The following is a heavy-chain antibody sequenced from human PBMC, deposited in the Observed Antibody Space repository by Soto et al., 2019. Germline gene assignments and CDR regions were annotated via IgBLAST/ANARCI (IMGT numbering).Heavy chain of an antibody. V-gene: IGHV1-69*02. CDR2: IIPVLGIA. J-gene: IGHJ4*02. CDR3: ARTAYKWNYDDHFDC. D-gene: IGHD1-7*01. CDR1: GGNFTTYT. Sequence: QVQLVQSGAEVKKPGSSVKVSCKASGGNFTTYTISWVRQAPGQGLEWMGRIIPVLGIANYALSFQGRVTITADKSTTTAYMELNSLSAEDTAVYYCARTAYKWNYDDHFDCWGQGTLLTVSS.